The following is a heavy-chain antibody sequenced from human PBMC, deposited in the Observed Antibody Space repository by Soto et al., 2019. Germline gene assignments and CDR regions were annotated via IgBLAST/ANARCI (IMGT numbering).Heavy chain of an antibody. V-gene: IGHV3-30*18. CDR3: AKYRSVLYGDGVHFYHYFEY. J-gene: IGHJ4*02. CDR1: GFTFSGHG. Sequence: QVQVVESGGGVVQPGKSMTVSCVASGFTFSGHGMNWVRQAPGKGLEWVAVRSHDGRIKFYADSVKGRFIVSRDNSKNTMNLQRSRLRSEDTAVYYCAKYRSVLYGDGVHFYHYFEYWGQGTLGTVSP. D-gene: IGHD3-16*01. CDR2: RSHDGRIK.